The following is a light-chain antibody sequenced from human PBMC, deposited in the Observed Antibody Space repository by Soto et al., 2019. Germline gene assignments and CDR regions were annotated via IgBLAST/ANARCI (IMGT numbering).Light chain of an antibody. J-gene: IGKJ5*01. CDR2: DSS. V-gene: IGKV3-11*01. CDR1: QSISNY. Sequence: IVLTQSPATLSLSPGERVTLSCRAGQSISNYLAWYQQKPGQAPRLLIYDSSNRATGIPARFSGSGSGTDFTLTISSLEPEDFAVYYCQQRNSWPVTFGQGTRLEIK. CDR3: QQRNSWPVT.